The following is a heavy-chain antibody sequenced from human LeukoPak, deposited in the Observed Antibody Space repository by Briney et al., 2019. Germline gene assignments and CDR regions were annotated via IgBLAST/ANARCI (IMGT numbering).Heavy chain of an antibody. Sequence: GGSLRLSCAASGLTFSSYAMSWVRQAPGKGPEWVSGITGSGDSAYYADSVKGRFTNSRDNTKNTVFLQMNSLRAEDTAVYYCARARTYYYDGRLAWGQGTLVTVSS. CDR2: ITGSGDSA. J-gene: IGHJ5*02. D-gene: IGHD3-22*01. CDR1: GLTFSSYA. CDR3: ARARTYYYDGRLA. V-gene: IGHV3-23*01.